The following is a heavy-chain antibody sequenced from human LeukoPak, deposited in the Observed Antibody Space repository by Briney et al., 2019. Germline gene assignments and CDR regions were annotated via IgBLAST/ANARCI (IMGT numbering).Heavy chain of an antibody. Sequence: GGSLRLSCTVSGFTVSSNSMSWVRQAPGKGLEWVSFIYSGGNTHYSDSVKGRFTISRDNSKNTLYLQMNSLRAEDTAVYYCARRRDSGSLQHFDYWGQGTLVTVSS. V-gene: IGHV3-53*01. CDR1: GFTVSSNS. D-gene: IGHD1-26*01. CDR3: ARRRDSGSLQHFDY. J-gene: IGHJ4*02. CDR2: IYSGGNT.